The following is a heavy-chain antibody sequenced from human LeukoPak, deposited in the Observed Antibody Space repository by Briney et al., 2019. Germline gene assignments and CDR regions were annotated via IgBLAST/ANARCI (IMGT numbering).Heavy chain of an antibody. J-gene: IGHJ4*02. D-gene: IGHD3-10*01. CDR1: GGSISSSSYY. CDR2: IYYSGST. Sequence: SETLSLTCTVSGGSISSSSYYWGWIRQPPGKGLEWIGSIYYSGSTYYNPSLKSRVTISVDTSKNQFSLKLSSVTAADTAVYYCARQNYYGSGLGGYVDYWGQGTLVTVSS. CDR3: ARQNYYGSGLGGYVDY. V-gene: IGHV4-39*01.